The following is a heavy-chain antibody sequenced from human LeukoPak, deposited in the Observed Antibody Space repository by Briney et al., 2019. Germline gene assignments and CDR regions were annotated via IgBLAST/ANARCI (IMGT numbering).Heavy chain of an antibody. V-gene: IGHV1-46*01. CDR3: ARVSGHSYGLYYYYVDV. Sequence: ASVKVSCKASGYTFTSYYMHWVRQAPGQGLEWMGLINPTGDSTDYAQKLQGRVTMTTDTSTSTAYMELRSLRSDGTAVYYCARVSGHSYGLYYYYVDVWGKGTTVTISS. D-gene: IGHD5-18*01. J-gene: IGHJ6*03. CDR1: GYTFTSYY. CDR2: INPTGDST.